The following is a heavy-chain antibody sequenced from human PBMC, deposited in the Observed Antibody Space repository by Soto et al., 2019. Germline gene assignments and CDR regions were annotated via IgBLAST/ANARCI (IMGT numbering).Heavy chain of an antibody. D-gene: IGHD6-19*01. Sequence: EVQLVESGGGLVQPGGSLRLSCAASGLIFSDYHMDWVRQAPGKGLEWVGRIRRKANSYTTEYAASVKGRFTISRDDSKNSLYLQINSLKSADTAVYYCAMLGGWSGGSSGMDVWGQGPRVTVSS. CDR1: GLIFSDYH. CDR2: IRRKANSYTT. V-gene: IGHV3-72*01. J-gene: IGHJ6*02. CDR3: AMLGGWSGGSSGMDV.